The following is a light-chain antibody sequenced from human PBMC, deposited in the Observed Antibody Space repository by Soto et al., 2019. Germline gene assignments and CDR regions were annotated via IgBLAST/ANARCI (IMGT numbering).Light chain of an antibody. J-gene: IGLJ2*01. CDR3: QTWGTGPQVV. CDR1: SGHSSYA. CDR2: LNSDGSH. Sequence: QPVLTQSPSASASLGALVKLTCTLSSGHSSYAIAWHQQQPEKGPRYLMKLNSDGSHSKGDGIPDRFSGSSSGAERYLTISSLQSEDEADYYCQTWGTGPQVVFGGGTKLTVL. V-gene: IGLV4-69*01.